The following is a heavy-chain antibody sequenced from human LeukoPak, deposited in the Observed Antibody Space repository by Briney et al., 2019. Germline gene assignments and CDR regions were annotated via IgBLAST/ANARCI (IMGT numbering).Heavy chain of an antibody. Sequence: SETLSLTCTASHGSISSYYWSWIRQPPGKGLEWIGYIYYSGSTNYNPSLKSRVTISVDTSKNQFSLKLSSVTAADTAVYYCARDLYGSSGYYYKAFDIWGQGTMVTVSS. J-gene: IGHJ3*02. CDR1: HGSISSYY. CDR2: IYYSGST. CDR3: ARDLYGSSGYYYKAFDI. D-gene: IGHD3-22*01. V-gene: IGHV4-59*01.